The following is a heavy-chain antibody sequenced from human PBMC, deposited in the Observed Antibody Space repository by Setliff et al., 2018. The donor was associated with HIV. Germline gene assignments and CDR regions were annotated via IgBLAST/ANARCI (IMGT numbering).Heavy chain of an antibody. CDR3: ARLDFFDSSTYPPYDS. Sequence: PGESLNISCAASGFSFSDYHMNWVRQAPGKGLEWISFISSSSSPIYYADSVKGRFTISRDNAKNSLFLQMNSLRAEDTAMYYCARLDFFDSSTYPPYDSWGQGTLVTVSS. D-gene: IGHD3-22*01. CDR1: GFSFSDYH. CDR2: ISSSSSPI. V-gene: IGHV3-48*04. J-gene: IGHJ4*02.